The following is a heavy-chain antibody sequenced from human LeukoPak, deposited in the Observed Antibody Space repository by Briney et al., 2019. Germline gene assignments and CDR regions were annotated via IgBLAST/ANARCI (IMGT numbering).Heavy chain of an antibody. J-gene: IGHJ4*02. Sequence: ASVKVSCKASGYTFTSYAMHWVRQAPGQRLEWMGWINAGNGNTKYSQKFQGRVTITRDTSASTVYMELSSLRSEDTAVYYCARDPYGDYGFDYWGQGTLVTVSS. CDR2: INAGNGNT. V-gene: IGHV1-3*01. CDR1: GYTFTSYA. D-gene: IGHD4-17*01. CDR3: ARDPYGDYGFDY.